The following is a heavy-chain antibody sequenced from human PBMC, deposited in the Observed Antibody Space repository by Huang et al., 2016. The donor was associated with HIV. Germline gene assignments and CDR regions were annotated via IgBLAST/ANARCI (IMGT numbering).Heavy chain of an antibody. J-gene: IGHJ3*02. D-gene: IGHD2-21*02. V-gene: IGHV7-4-1*02. CDR3: VRVRRVMDTYCVADCSTLEAFDI. Sequence: QVQLVQSGSELKKPGASVKVSCKASGYTFTNYGVHWVRQAPGQGLELMGLINTDTGKPRYAQGLTGRFVFSLDTSVNTAYLQISSLKAADSAIYYCVRVRRVMDTYCVADCSTLEAFDIWGQGTVVTVSA. CDR2: INTDTGKP. CDR1: GYTFTNYG.